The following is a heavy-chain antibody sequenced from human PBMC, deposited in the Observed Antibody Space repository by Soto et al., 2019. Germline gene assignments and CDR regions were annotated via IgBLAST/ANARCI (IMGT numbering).Heavy chain of an antibody. V-gene: IGHV3-74*01. J-gene: IGHJ6*02. Sequence: PGGSLRLSCAASGFTFSSYWMHWVRQAPGKGLVWVSRINSDGSSTSYADSVKGRFTISRDNAKNTLYLQMNSLRAEDTAVYYCASSYDFWSGYLPYGMDVWGQGTTVTVSS. CDR2: INSDGSST. CDR3: ASSYDFWSGYLPYGMDV. CDR1: GFTFSSYW. D-gene: IGHD3-3*01.